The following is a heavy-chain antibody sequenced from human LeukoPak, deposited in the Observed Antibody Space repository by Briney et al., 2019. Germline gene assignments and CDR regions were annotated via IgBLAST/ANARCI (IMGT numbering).Heavy chain of an antibody. Sequence: GASVKFSCKASGRTFSSYTISWVRQAPGPGHEWMGRIIPILGIANYAQKFQGRVTITADKSTSTAYMELSSLRSEDTAVYYCATRGILIVGATTPFDYWGQGTLVTVSS. CDR3: ATRGILIVGATTPFDY. J-gene: IGHJ4*02. CDR1: GRTFSSYT. D-gene: IGHD1-26*01. CDR2: IIPILGIA. V-gene: IGHV1-69*02.